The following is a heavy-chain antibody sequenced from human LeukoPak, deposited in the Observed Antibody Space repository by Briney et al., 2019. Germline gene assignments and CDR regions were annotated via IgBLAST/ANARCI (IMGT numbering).Heavy chain of an antibody. D-gene: IGHD6-13*01. CDR2: IYHSTIT. Sequence: SETLSLTCAVSGYSISSGDHWGWIRQPPGKGLEGIGTIYHSTITFYNPSLKSRVTMSVDKSKNQFSLRLNSVSAADTAVYYCARAPIPAAGHDYWGQGTLVTVSS. CDR3: ARAPIPAAGHDY. CDR1: GYSISSGDH. V-gene: IGHV4-38-2*01. J-gene: IGHJ4*02.